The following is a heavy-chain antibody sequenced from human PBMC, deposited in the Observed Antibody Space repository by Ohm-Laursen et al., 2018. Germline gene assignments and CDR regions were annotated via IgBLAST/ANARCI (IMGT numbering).Heavy chain of an antibody. V-gene: IGHV4-34*01. Sequence: ESLRLSCAASGFTLSSYSMNWIRQPPGKGLEWIGEINHRGNTNYSPSLKSRVTMSVDTSRNHFSLKLTSVTAADTAVYYCAREYSDDGGYRYDAFDVWGHGTVVTVSS. CDR2: INHRGNT. CDR3: AREYSDDGGYRYDAFDV. CDR1: GFTLSSYS. J-gene: IGHJ3*01. D-gene: IGHD2-15*01.